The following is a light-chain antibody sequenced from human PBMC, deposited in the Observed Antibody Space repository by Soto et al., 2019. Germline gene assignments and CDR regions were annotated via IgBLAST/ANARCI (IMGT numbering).Light chain of an antibody. CDR1: QSISSW. CDR3: QQYNTYWT. CDR2: KAS. V-gene: IGKV1-5*03. J-gene: IGKJ1*01. Sequence: DIQMTQSPSTLSASVGDRVTITCRASQSISSWLAWYQQKPGKAPKLLIYKASVLESGVTSRFSGSGSGTEFTLTISSLQPDDFATYYCQQYNTYWTFGQGTKVDLK.